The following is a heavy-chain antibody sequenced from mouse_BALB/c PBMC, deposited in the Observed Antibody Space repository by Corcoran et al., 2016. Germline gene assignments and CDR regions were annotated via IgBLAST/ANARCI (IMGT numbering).Heavy chain of an antibody. CDR2: INTYTGEP. V-gene: IGHV9-3-1*01. CDR3: ARGYGSSYVHVDV. CDR1: GYTFTNYG. J-gene: IGHJ1*01. D-gene: IGHD1-1*01. Sequence: QIQLVQSGPELKKPGETVKISCKASGYTFTNYGMNWVKQAPGKGLKWMGWINTYTGEPTYADDFKGRFAFSLETSASTAYLQINNLKNEDTATYFCARGYGSSYVHVDVWGAGTTVTVSS.